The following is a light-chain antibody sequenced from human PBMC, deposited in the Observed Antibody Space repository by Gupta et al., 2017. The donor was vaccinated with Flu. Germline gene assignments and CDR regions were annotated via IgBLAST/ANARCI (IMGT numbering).Light chain of an antibody. V-gene: IGKV3-20*01. Sequence: EIVLTQSPGTLSLSPGERATLSCRASQSVSSSYLAWYQQKPGHAPRLLIYGASSRDNGIPDRFSGSGAGTDFTLTISRLEPEDFAVYYCQHQGSSSVTVGQGTEVEIK. CDR1: QSVSSSY. CDR3: QHQGSSSVT. CDR2: GAS. J-gene: IGKJ1*01.